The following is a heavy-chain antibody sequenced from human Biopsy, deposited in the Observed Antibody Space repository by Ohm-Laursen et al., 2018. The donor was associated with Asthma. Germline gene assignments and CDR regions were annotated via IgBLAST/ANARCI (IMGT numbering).Heavy chain of an antibody. CDR1: GYTFSSAG. D-gene: IGHD3-10*01. V-gene: IGHV1-18*01. CDR3: ARAVDYSHYYGIDV. Sequence: ASSVKVSCKPSGYTFSSAGITWVRQAPGQGLEWMGWISVYNGNTKVAQKLQDRVTMITDTSTSTAYMELRSLRSDDTAVYFCARAVDYSHYYGIDVWGQGTTVTVS. J-gene: IGHJ6*02. CDR2: ISVYNGNT.